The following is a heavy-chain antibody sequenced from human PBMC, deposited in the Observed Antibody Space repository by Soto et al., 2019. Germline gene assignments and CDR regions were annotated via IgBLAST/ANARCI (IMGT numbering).Heavy chain of an antibody. CDR3: ARTPGGAPADYYFDY. D-gene: IGHD4-17*01. Sequence: QVRLQESGPGLVKPSKTLSLTCTVSGGSISSGDYYWSWIRHHPGGGLEWIGYIHYSGNTYYDPSLKSRLTMSVDTSKIQFSLNLSSVTAADTAVYYCARTPGGAPADYYFDYWGLGTLVTVSS. CDR2: IHYSGNT. V-gene: IGHV4-31*03. CDR1: GGSISSGDYY. J-gene: IGHJ4*02.